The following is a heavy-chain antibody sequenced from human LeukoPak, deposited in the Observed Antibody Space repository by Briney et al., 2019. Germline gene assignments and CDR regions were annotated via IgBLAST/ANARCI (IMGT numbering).Heavy chain of an antibody. CDR3: ASFRDPVENYSWDY. J-gene: IGHJ4*02. D-gene: IGHD3-10*01. Sequence: PSETLSLTCTVSGGSISSSSHYWGWIRQPPGKGLEWIGSISYSGSTNYNPSLKSRVTISVDKSKNQFSLKLSSVPAADTAVYYCASFRDPVENYSWDYWGQGTLVTVSS. CDR1: GGSISSSSHY. CDR2: ISYSGST. V-gene: IGHV4-39*07.